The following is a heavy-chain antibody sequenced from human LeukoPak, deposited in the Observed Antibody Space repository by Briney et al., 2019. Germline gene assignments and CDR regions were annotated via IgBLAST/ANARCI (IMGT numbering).Heavy chain of an antibody. V-gene: IGHV3-43*02. D-gene: IGHD6-19*01. CDR2: ISGLGDII. Sequence: GGSLRLSCAASGFSFDDYAMNWVRQAPGKGLEWVSLISGLGDIIHHPDSVKGRLAISRDNSRNSLYLQMNSLTTEDTAFYYCAKMGGQWLSMDSWGRGTLVTVSS. J-gene: IGHJ4*02. CDR1: GFSFDDYA. CDR3: AKMGGQWLSMDS.